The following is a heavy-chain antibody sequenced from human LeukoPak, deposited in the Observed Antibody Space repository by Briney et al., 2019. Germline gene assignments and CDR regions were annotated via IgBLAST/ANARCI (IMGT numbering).Heavy chain of an antibody. CDR1: GGTFSSYA. D-gene: IGHD3-3*01. J-gene: IGHJ4*02. CDR3: ATSVLRFLEWLFDY. V-gene: IGHV1-69*04. Sequence: ASVKVSCTASGGTFSSYAISWVRQAPGQGLEWMGRIIPILGIANYAQKFQGRVTITADKSTSTAYMELSSLRSEDTAVYYCATSVLRFLEWLFDYWGQGTLVTVSS. CDR2: IIPILGIA.